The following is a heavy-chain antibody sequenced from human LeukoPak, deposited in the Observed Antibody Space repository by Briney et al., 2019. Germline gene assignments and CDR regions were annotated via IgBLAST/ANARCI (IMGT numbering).Heavy chain of an antibody. V-gene: IGHV3-48*04. CDR3: ARVPEGQSGSSWNTGGAFDI. CDR1: GFTFSSYS. D-gene: IGHD6-13*01. CDR2: ISSSSSTI. J-gene: IGHJ3*02. Sequence: GGSLRLSCAASGFTFSSYSMNWVRQAPGKGLEWVSYISSSSSTIYYADSVKGRFTISRDNAKSSLYLQMNSLRAEDTAVYYCARVPEGQSGSSWNTGGAFDIWGQGTMVTVSS.